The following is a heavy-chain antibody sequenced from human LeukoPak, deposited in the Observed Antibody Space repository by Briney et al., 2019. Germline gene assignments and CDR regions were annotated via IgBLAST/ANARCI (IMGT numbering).Heavy chain of an antibody. D-gene: IGHD3-9*01. CDR3: ARRDDDILTDFDY. J-gene: IGHJ4*02. V-gene: IGHV1-69*04. Sequence: SSVAVSCKASGGTFSSYAISWVRQAPGQGLEWMGRIIPILGIANYAQKFQGRVTITADKSTSTAYMELSSLRSEDTAVYYCARRDDDILTDFDYWGQGTLVTGSS. CDR1: GGTFSSYA. CDR2: IIPILGIA.